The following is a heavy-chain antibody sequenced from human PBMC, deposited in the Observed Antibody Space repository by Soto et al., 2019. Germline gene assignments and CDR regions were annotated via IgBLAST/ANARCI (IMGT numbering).Heavy chain of an antibody. D-gene: IGHD5-12*01. Sequence: PGGFLRLCCVVSGLKFVDAWVHWVSHIPGKGLEWVGHIKATVMGAPTEYAAPVKGRFTISRDKAKNTLYVEMNSLRAEDTAVYYCVKGLDVSSGYGDWGMEVWGNGTTVTVSS. CDR2: IKATVMGAPT. CDR1: GLKFVDAW. CDR3: VKGLDVSSGYGDWGMEV. J-gene: IGHJ6*04. V-gene: IGHV3-15*07.